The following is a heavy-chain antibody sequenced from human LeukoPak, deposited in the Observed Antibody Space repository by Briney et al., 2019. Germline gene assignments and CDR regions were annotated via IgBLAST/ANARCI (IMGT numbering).Heavy chain of an antibody. D-gene: IGHD3/OR15-3a*01. V-gene: IGHV3-21*01. Sequence: GGSLRLSCAVSGFTFSSYSMNWVRQAPGKGLEWVSCISSTSRYIYYADSVKGRFTISRDNAKNSVYLQMNSLRAEDTAVYYCTRAVAADDFSPGYWGQGTLVTVSS. CDR3: TRAVAADDFSPGY. CDR2: ISSTSRYI. J-gene: IGHJ4*02. CDR1: GFTFSSYS.